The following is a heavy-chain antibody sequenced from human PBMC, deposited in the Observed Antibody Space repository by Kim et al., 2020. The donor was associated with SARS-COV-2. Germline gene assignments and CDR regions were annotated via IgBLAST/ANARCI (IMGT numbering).Heavy chain of an antibody. Sequence: SETLSLTCAVYGGSFSGYYWSWIRQPPGKGLEWIGEITHSGSTNYNPSLKSRVTISVDTSKNQFSLKLSSVTAADTAVYYCARLTNIVVVVAATGATFDPWGQGTLVTVSS. V-gene: IGHV4-34*01. D-gene: IGHD2-15*01. CDR1: GGSFSGYY. CDR2: ITHSGST. J-gene: IGHJ5*02. CDR3: ARLTNIVVVVAATGATFDP.